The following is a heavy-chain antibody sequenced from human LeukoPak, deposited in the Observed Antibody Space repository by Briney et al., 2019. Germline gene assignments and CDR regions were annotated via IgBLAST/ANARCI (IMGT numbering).Heavy chain of an antibody. D-gene: IGHD6-6*01. CDR1: XXXXXSYA. CDR2: XSYDGSNK. V-gene: IGHV3-30-3*01. CDR3: ARDYKSIAARPAVGY. J-gene: IGHJ4*02. Sequence: GRSLRLSCAASXXXXXSYAXHWVRQAXXXXXXWVAVXSYDGSNKYYADSVKGRLTISRDNSKNTLYLQMNSLRAEDTAVYYCARDYKSIAARPAVGYWGQGTLVTVSS.